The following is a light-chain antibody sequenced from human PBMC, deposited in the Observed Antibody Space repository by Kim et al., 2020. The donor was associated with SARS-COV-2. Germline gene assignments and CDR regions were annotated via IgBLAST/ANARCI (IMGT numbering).Light chain of an antibody. V-gene: IGKV1-39*01. Sequence: DIQMTQSPSSLSASVGDRVTITCRASQSISSYLNWYQQKPGKAPKLLIYAASSLQSGVPSRFSGSGSGTDFTLTVSSLQPEVFATYYCQQSYSTPRTFGQGTKLDIK. CDR1: QSISSY. CDR2: AAS. J-gene: IGKJ1*01. CDR3: QQSYSTPRT.